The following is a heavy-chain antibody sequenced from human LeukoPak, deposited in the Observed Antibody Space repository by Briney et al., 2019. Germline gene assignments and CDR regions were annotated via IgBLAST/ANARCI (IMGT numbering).Heavy chain of an antibody. CDR3: ARGGFFNWFDP. CDR1: GGSISSSSYY. V-gene: IGHV4-39*07. D-gene: IGHD3-10*01. J-gene: IGHJ5*02. CDR2: IYYSGST. Sequence: SETLSLTCTVSGGSISSSSYYWGWIRQPPGKGLEWIGSIYYSGSTYYNPSLKSRVTISVDRSKNQFSLKLSSVTAADTAVYYCARGGFFNWFDPWGQGTLVTVSS.